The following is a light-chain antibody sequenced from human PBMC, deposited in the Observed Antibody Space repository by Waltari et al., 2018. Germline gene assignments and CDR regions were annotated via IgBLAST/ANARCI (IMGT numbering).Light chain of an antibody. CDR2: GAS. Sequence: EIVLTQSLGTLSLSPGERATLSCRASQSVSRALAWYQQKPGQAPRLLIYGASSRATGISDRFSGSGSGTDFSLTISRLEPEDFAVYYCQHYVRLPATFGQGTKVEIK. V-gene: IGKV3-20*01. CDR3: QHYVRLPAT. J-gene: IGKJ1*01. CDR1: QSVSRA.